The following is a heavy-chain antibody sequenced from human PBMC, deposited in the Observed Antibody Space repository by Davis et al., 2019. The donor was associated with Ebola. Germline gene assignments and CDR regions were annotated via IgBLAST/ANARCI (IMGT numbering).Heavy chain of an antibody. CDR3: ARHRGSRFSGSGEFDS. CDR1: GGSFNTYY. Sequence: PSETLSLTCAVYGGSFNTYYWSWIRQPPGKGLEWIGEINHSGSTSYNPSLKSRVTISVDTSKNQFSLKLSSVTAADTAVYYCARHRGSRFSGSGEFDSWGQGTLVTVSS. D-gene: IGHD1-26*01. CDR2: INHSGST. J-gene: IGHJ4*02. V-gene: IGHV4-34*01.